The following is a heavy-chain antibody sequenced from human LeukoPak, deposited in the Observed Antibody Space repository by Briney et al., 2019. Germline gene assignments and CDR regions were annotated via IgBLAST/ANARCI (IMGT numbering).Heavy chain of an antibody. CDR2: ISSSAGTI. CDR3: ARDLSQGATTDTLGYFDY. CDR1: GFSFSSYE. D-gene: IGHD1-1*01. J-gene: IGHJ4*02. V-gene: IGHV3-48*03. Sequence: GGSLRLSCAASGFSFSSYEMHWVRQAPGKGLEWVSYISSSAGTIYYADSVKGRFTISRDNAKNSLYLQMNSLRVEDTAVYYCARDLSQGATTDTLGYFDYWGQGALVTVSS.